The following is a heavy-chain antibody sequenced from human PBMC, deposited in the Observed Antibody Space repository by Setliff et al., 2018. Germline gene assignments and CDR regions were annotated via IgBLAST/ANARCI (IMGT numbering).Heavy chain of an antibody. Sequence: SETLSLTCTVSGGSITSGSFYWSWIRQPAGKKLEWIGRIHASGSPDYNPSSKSRVTISRDTSTNQLSLKLGSVTAADTAVYYCARERYFDWFFEDWGHGTLVTVSS. V-gene: IGHV4-61*02. J-gene: IGHJ4*01. CDR2: IHASGSP. CDR1: GGSITSGSFY. CDR3: ARERYFDWFFED. D-gene: IGHD3-9*01.